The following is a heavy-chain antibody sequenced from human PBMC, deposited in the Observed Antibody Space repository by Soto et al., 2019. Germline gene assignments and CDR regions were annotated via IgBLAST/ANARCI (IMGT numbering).Heavy chain of an antibody. J-gene: IGHJ4*02. Sequence: EVQLVESEGGLVQPGGSLRLSCAASGFTFSSYYRHWVRQAPGKGLVWISRIKTDGSFSSYADSVKGRFTISRDNARNTLFLQMNSLSDDDTAVYYCARGFYGDPPALDYWGQGTLVSVSS. CDR2: IKTDGSFS. CDR1: GFTFSSYY. CDR3: ARGFYGDPPALDY. V-gene: IGHV3-74*01. D-gene: IGHD4-17*01.